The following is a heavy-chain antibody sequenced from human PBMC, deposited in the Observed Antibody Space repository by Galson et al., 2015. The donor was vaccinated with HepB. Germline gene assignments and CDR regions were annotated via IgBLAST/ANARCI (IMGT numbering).Heavy chain of an antibody. Sequence: SVKVSCKASGYTFTSYGISWVRQAPGQGLEWMGWISAYNGNTNYAQKLQGRVTMTTDTSTSTAYMELRSLRSDDTAVYYCARVSLYYDILTGYSPGAFDIWGQGTMVTVSS. J-gene: IGHJ3*02. V-gene: IGHV1-18*01. CDR3: ARVSLYYDILTGYSPGAFDI. CDR1: GYTFTSYG. D-gene: IGHD3-9*01. CDR2: ISAYNGNT.